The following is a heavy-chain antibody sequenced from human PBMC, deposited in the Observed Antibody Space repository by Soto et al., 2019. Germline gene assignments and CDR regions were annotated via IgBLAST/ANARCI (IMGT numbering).Heavy chain of an antibody. CDR1: GGSIRSFH. D-gene: IGHD1-20*01. V-gene: IGHV4-59*01. CDR2: IFFTGTT. CDR3: AALYNTSPFFDS. Sequence: SETLSLTCTVSGGSIRSFHWSWIRQPPGKGLEWIGHIFFTGTTTYNPSLESRVTMSVDTSKSQFSLRLNSVTAADTAVYYCAALYNTSPFFDSWGQGTMITV. J-gene: IGHJ4*02.